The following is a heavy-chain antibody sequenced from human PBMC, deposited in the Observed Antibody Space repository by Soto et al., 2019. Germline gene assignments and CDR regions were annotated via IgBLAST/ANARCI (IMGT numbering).Heavy chain of an antibody. Sequence: EAQLVESGGGLVQPGRSLRLSCVASGFTFDDYAIHWVRQAPGKGLEWVSGISWNGAATGYAESVKGRFTISRDNAKNSLCLQMSSLRTEDTAIYYCANLPLYGSGFDCWGQGTLVTVSS. CDR1: GFTFDDYA. V-gene: IGHV3-9*01. J-gene: IGHJ4*02. D-gene: IGHD3-10*01. CDR2: ISWNGAAT. CDR3: ANLPLYGSGFDC.